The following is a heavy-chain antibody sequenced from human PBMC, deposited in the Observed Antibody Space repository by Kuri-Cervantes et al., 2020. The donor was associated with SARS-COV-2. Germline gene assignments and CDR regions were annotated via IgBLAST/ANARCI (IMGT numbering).Heavy chain of an antibody. CDR2: INHSGST. D-gene: IGHD6-19*01. CDR3: ARYGSGWRFDY. J-gene: IGHJ4*02. V-gene: IGHV4-34*01. Sequence: SETLSLTCAAYGGSFSGYYWSWIRQPPGKGLEWIGEINHSGSTNYNPSLKSRVTISVDTSKNQFSLKLSSVTAADTAVYYCARYGSGWRFDYWGQGTLVTVSS. CDR1: GGSFSGYY.